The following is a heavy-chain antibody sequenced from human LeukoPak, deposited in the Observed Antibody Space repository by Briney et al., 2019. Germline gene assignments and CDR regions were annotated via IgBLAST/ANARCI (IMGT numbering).Heavy chain of an antibody. Sequence: ASVKVSCKASGYTFTSYDINWVRQAPGQGLEWMGRIIPILGIANYAQKFQGRVTITADKSTSTAYMELSSLRSEDTAVYYCASGGNWNHNWFDPWGQGTLVTVSS. CDR2: IIPILGIA. D-gene: IGHD1-1*01. CDR1: GYTFTSYD. J-gene: IGHJ5*02. V-gene: IGHV1-69*04. CDR3: ASGGNWNHNWFDP.